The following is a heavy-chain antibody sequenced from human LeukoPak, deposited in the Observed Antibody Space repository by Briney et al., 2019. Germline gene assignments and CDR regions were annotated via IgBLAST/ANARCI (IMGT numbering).Heavy chain of an antibody. CDR1: GFTFSSFA. V-gene: IGHV3-23*01. CDR3: AKVGKYYYDSSGYTSFDY. CDR2: ISGSGGST. Sequence: GGSLRLSCAASGFTFSSFAMSWVRQAPGKGLEWVSAISGSGGSTYYADSVKGRFTISRDNSKNTLYLQMNSLRAEDTAVYYCAKVGKYYYDSSGYTSFDYWGQGTLVTVSS. J-gene: IGHJ4*02. D-gene: IGHD3-22*01.